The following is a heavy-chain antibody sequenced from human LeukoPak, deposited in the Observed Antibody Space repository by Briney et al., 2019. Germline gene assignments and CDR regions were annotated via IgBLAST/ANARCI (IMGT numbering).Heavy chain of an antibody. Sequence: KTSETLSLTCTVSGGSISPYYWSWIRQSPGKGLEWIGYIYYSGNTYYNPSLKSRVTISVDTSKNQFSLKLSSVTAADTAVYYCARDFKDSSGYYPYYYYYYMDVWGKGTTVTISS. V-gene: IGHV4-59*01. CDR2: IYYSGNT. CDR1: GGSISPYY. CDR3: ARDFKDSSGYYPYYYYYYMDV. D-gene: IGHD3-22*01. J-gene: IGHJ6*03.